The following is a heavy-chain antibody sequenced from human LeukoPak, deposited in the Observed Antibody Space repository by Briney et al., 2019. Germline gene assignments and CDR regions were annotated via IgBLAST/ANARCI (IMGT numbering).Heavy chain of an antibody. CDR1: GGSFSGYY. Sequence: SETLSLTCAVYGGSFSGYYWSWIRQPPGKGLEWIGEINHSGSTNYNPSLKSRVTISVGTSKNQFSLKLSSVTAADTAVYYCARGSPHIVVVPAAAEDYYYYYMDVWGKGTTVTVSS. J-gene: IGHJ6*03. CDR2: INHSGST. V-gene: IGHV4-34*01. CDR3: ARGSPHIVVVPAAAEDYYYYYMDV. D-gene: IGHD2-2*01.